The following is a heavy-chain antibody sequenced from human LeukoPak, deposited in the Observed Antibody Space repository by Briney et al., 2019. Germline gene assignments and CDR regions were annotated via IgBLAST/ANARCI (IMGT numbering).Heavy chain of an antibody. Sequence: PGGSLRLSCVASGFIFSKHWMHWVRHAPGKGLVWVSRLNLDGSTTSYADSVKGRFTISRDNAKNTLYLQMNSLRVDDTGVYYCARESSGSYWGWGQGTLVTVSS. V-gene: IGHV3-74*01. CDR3: ARESSGSYWG. J-gene: IGHJ4*02. CDR1: GFIFSKHW. CDR2: LNLDGSTT. D-gene: IGHD3-10*01.